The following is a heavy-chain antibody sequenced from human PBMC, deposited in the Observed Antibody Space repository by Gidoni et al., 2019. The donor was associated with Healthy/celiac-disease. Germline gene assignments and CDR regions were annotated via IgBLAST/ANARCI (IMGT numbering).Heavy chain of an antibody. J-gene: IGHJ3*02. Sequence: SGTASGFTFGDYAMSWVRQAPGKGLEWVGFIRSKAYGGTTEYAASVKGRFTISRDDSKSIAYLQMNSLKTEGTAVYYCTRRRSSTALDIWGQGTMVTVSS. CDR2: IRSKAYGGTT. CDR1: GFTFGDYA. V-gene: IGHV3-49*04. CDR3: TRRRSSTALDI.